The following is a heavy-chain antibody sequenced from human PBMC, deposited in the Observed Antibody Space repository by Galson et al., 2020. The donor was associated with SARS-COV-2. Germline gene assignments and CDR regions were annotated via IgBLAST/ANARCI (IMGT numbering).Heavy chain of an antibody. V-gene: IGHV4-31*03. CDR1: GGSISSDGDY. CDR3: ARDFEKEIGSGMVFDY. Sequence: SETLSLTCIVSGGSISSDGDYWSWIRQHPGKGLEWIGYIYHTGSTNYNPSLKSRVTMSMDTSKNQFSLKLSSVTAADTAVYYCARDFEKEIGSGMVFDYWGQGILVTVSS. J-gene: IGHJ4*02. D-gene: IGHD3-10*01. CDR2: IYHTGST.